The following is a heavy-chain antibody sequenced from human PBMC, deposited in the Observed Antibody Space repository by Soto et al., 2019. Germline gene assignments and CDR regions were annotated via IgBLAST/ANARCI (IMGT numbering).Heavy chain of an antibody. Sequence: ALVNVYCKTSGYTNTIYDINRLRQKKEQGREWMGWMNPNTGNTGYAQQFQGRVTMTRNTSISTAYMELSSLRSEDTAVYYCARGLRDCSGGSCYVWFDPWGQGTLVTVSS. V-gene: IGHV1-8*01. CDR3: ARGLRDCSGGSCYVWFDP. J-gene: IGHJ5*02. CDR2: MNPNTGNT. CDR1: GYTNTIYD. D-gene: IGHD2-15*01.